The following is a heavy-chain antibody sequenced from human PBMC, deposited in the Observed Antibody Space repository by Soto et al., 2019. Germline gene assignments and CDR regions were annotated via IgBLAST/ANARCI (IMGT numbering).Heavy chain of an antibody. CDR1: AFTFSTFS. Sequence: EVQLVESGGVLVQPGESLRLSCAASAFTFSTFSMNWVRQSPGKGLEWVSYISSSTSTIYYADSVKGRFTISRDNAKNSRYLQMNSLRAEDTAVYYCARDRYGDYLIDIWGQGTMVTVFS. D-gene: IGHD4-17*01. J-gene: IGHJ3*02. V-gene: IGHV3-48*01. CDR2: ISSSTSTI. CDR3: ARDRYGDYLIDI.